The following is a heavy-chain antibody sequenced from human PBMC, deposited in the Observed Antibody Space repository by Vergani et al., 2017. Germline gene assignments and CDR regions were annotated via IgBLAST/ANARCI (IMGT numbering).Heavy chain of an antibody. Sequence: LLQGSSPGLVKPSATLSLTCSVSGASISSSNYYWGWIRQPPGKGLEWIAGIYYSGSTYYNPSLKSRVTISVDTSKNQFSLTLTSVTAADTAVYLCARHTTVKWLVKLGWIDPWGQGILVTVSS. CDR2: IYYSGST. V-gene: IGHV4-39*01. CDR3: ARHTTVKWLVKLGWIDP. J-gene: IGHJ5*02. D-gene: IGHD6-19*01. CDR1: GASISSSNYY.